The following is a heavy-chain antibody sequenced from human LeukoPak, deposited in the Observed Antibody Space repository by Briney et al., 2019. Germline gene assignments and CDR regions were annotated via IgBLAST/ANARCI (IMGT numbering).Heavy chain of an antibody. CDR3: ARDRWEHYYYYGMDV. Sequence: GGSLRLSCAASGFTFSSYWMSWVRQAPGKGLEWVANIKQDGSEKYYVDSVKGRFTISRDNAKNSLYLQMNSLRAEDTAVNYCARDRWEHYYYYGMDVWGQGTTVTVSS. D-gene: IGHD4-23*01. V-gene: IGHV3-7*01. CDR1: GFTFSSYW. CDR2: IKQDGSEK. J-gene: IGHJ6*02.